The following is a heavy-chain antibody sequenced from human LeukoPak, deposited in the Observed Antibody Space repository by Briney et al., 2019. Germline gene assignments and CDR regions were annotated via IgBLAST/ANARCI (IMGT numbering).Heavy chain of an antibody. V-gene: IGHV3-15*01. CDR3: TTDGGPIVGATSDAFDI. CDR1: GFTFSNAW. D-gene: IGHD1-26*01. CDR2: IKSKTDGGTT. J-gene: IGHJ3*02. Sequence: PGGSLRLSCAASGFTFSNAWMSWVRQAPGKGLEWAGRIKSKTDGGTTDYAAPVKGRFTISRDDSKNTLYLQMNSLKTEDTAVYYCTTDGGPIVGATSDAFDIWGQGTMVTVSS.